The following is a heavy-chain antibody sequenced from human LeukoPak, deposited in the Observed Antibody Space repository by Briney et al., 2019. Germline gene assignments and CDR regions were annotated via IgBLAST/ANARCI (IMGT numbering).Heavy chain of an antibody. Sequence: PGGSLRLSCAASGFTFDDYAMHWVRQAPGKGLEWVSGISWNSGSIGYADSVKGRFTISRDNAKNSLYLQMNSLRAEDTAVYYCARIPSPWGQGTLVTVSS. J-gene: IGHJ5*02. CDR1: GFTFDDYA. D-gene: IGHD2/OR15-2a*01. CDR2: ISWNSGSI. CDR3: ARIPSP. V-gene: IGHV3-9*01.